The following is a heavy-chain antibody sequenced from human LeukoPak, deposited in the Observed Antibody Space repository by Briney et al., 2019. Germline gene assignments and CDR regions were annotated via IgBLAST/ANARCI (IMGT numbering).Heavy chain of an antibody. V-gene: IGHV4-39*02. J-gene: IGHJ4*02. CDR1: GGSISSSSYY. Sequence: SETLSLTCTVSGGSISSSSYYWGWIRQPPGKGLEWIGSIYYSGCTYYNPSLKSQVTISVDTSKNQFSLKLSSVTAADTAVYYCAREGDYYDSSGYYDYWGQGTLVTVSS. CDR2: IYYSGCT. D-gene: IGHD3-22*01. CDR3: AREGDYYDSSGYYDY.